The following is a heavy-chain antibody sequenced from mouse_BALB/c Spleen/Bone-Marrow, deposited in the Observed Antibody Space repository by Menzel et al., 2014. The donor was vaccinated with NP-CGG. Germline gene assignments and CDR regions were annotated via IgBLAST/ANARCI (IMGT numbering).Heavy chain of an antibody. CDR1: GYTFTSYW. V-gene: IGHV1-87*01. J-gene: IGHJ2*01. CDR2: IYPGDGDT. Sequence: QVHVKQSGAELARPGASVKLSCKASGYTFTSYWMQWVKQRPGQGLEWIGAIYPGDGDTRYTQKSKGKATLTADKSSSTAYMQLSSLASEDSAVYYCARGFPFDYWGQGTTLTVSS. CDR3: ARGFPFDY.